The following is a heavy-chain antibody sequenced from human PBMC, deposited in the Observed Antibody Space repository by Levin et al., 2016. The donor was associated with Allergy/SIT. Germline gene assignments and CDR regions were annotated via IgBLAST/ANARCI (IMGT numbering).Heavy chain of an antibody. V-gene: IGHV1-18*01. CDR3: ARSDKYCGGDCPWAFDI. Sequence: ASVKVSCKASGYTFTSYGISWVRQAPGQGPEWLGWISAYNGNTNYAQKLQGRVTMTTDTSTSTAYMELRSLRSDDTAVYYCARSDKYCGGDCPWAFDIWGQGTMVTVSS. CDR1: GYTFTSYG. CDR2: ISAYNGNT. D-gene: IGHD2-21*02. J-gene: IGHJ3*02.